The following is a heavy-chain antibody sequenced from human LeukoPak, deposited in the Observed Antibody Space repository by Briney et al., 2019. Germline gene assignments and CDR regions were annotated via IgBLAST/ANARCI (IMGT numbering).Heavy chain of an antibody. CDR1: GFTFRSHD. Sequence: PGGSPRLSCAASGFTFRSHDMSWVRQAPGKGLEWVSGISGSGGSTFYADYVKGRFTICRDNSKNTLYLQMNGLRVEDTAIYYCVREGPRGFAFDIWGQGTMVTVSS. J-gene: IGHJ3*02. D-gene: IGHD2-15*01. CDR3: VREGPRGFAFDI. CDR2: ISGSGGST. V-gene: IGHV3-23*01.